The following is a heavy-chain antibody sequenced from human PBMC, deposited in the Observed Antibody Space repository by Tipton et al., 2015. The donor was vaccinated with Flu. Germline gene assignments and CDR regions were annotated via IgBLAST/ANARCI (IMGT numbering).Heavy chain of an antibody. J-gene: IGHJ6*02. CDR3: ARDYGSNYYYYGMDV. D-gene: IGHD3-10*01. V-gene: IGHV4-59*01. Sequence: TLSLTCTASGGSISSYYWSWIRQPPGKGLEWIGYIYYSGSTNYNPSLKGRVTISVDTSKNQFSLKLSSVTAADTAVYYCARDYGSNYYYYGMDVWGQGTTAAVSS. CDR2: IYYSGST. CDR1: GGSISSYY.